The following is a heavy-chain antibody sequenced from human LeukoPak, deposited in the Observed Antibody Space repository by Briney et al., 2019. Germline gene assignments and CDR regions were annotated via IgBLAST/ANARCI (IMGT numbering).Heavy chain of an antibody. V-gene: IGHV3-23*01. Sequence: PGGSLRLSCAASGFTFSSYAMSWVRQAPGKGLEWVSAISGSGGSTYYADSVKGRFTISRDNSKNTLYLQINSLRAEDTAVYYCAKDGRTIFGVVIASFDYWGQGTLVTVSS. D-gene: IGHD3-3*01. J-gene: IGHJ4*02. CDR1: GFTFSSYA. CDR3: AKDGRTIFGVVIASFDY. CDR2: ISGSGGST.